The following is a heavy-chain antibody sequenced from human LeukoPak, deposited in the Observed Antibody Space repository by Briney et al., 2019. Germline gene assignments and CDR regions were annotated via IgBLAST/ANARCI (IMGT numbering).Heavy chain of an antibody. D-gene: IGHD4-23*01. CDR2: ISSSSSYT. CDR1: GFTFSDYY. Sequence: GGSLRLSCAASGFTFSDYYMSWIRQAPGKGLEWVSYISSSSSYTNYADSVKGRFTISRDNAKNSLYLQMNSLRAEDTAVYYCARDRSGTVAGMDVWGQGTTDTVSS. CDR3: ARDRSGTVAGMDV. J-gene: IGHJ6*02. V-gene: IGHV3-11*05.